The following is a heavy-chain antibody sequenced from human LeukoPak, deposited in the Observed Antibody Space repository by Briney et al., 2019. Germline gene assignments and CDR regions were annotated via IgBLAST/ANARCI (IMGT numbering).Heavy chain of an antibody. CDR2: ISGDGGDT. CDR1: GFTFGDSA. V-gene: IGHV3-43*02. J-gene: IGHJ6*02. Sequence: GGSLRLSCAASGFTFGDSAVHWVRQAPGKGLDWVCLISGDGGDTFYADSVKGRFTISRDNSKNSLYLQMNSLRTEDTAFYYCAKDRLPGGIAVAGTDDGMDVWGQGTTVTVSS. D-gene: IGHD6-19*01. CDR3: AKDRLPGGIAVAGTDDGMDV.